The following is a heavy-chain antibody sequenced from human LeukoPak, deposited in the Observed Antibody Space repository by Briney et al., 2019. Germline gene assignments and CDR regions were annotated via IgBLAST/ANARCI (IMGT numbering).Heavy chain of an antibody. CDR3: ARDTRPVEMATIDY. CDR1: GFSFSSYW. J-gene: IGHJ4*02. CDR2: IKQDGAEK. Sequence: GGSLRLSGAASGFSFSSYWMSWVRQAPGKGLEWVANIKQDGAEKYYVDSVMGRFTISRDNAENSLFLQMNSLRAEDTAVYYCARDTRPVEMATIDYWGQGTLVTVSS. D-gene: IGHD5-24*01. V-gene: IGHV3-7*01.